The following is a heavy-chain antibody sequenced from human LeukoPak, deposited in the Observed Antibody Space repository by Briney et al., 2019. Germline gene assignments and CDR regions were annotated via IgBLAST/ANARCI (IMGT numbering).Heavy chain of an antibody. CDR1: GFTFSDTW. Sequence: NSGGSLRLPCVTSGFTFSDTWMSWVRQAPGKGLEWVGRIKRKVDDETKNYAAPVRGRFTIARDDSKNTVYLKMDSLRTEDTAVYYCTADTFESSRYSHDYWGQGTLVTVSS. J-gene: IGHJ4*02. V-gene: IGHV3-15*01. CDR3: TADTFESSRYSHDY. CDR2: IKRKVDDETK. D-gene: IGHD3-22*01.